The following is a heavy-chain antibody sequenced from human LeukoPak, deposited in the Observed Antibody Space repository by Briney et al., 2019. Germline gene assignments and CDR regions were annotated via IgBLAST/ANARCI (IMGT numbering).Heavy chain of an antibody. D-gene: IGHD6-19*01. V-gene: IGHV3-23*01. CDR3: AKSSSLYDY. J-gene: IGHJ4*02. Sequence: GGSLRLSCAASGFTFSTYAMTWVRQAPGRGLERVSSISGSGGTTYYADSVKGRFTISRDNSKNTVFLQMNSLRAEDTAMYYCAKSSSLYDYWGQGTLVTVSS. CDR2: ISGSGGTT. CDR1: GFTFSTYA.